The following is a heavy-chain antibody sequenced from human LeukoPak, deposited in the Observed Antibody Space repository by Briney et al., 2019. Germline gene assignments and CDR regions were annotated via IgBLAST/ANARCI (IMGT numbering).Heavy chain of an antibody. V-gene: IGHV3-7*03. CDR1: GFTFSSYW. Sequence: GGSLRLSCAASGFTFSSYWMNWARQAPGKGLEWVASINHNENVNYYVDSEKGRFTISRDNAKNSLYLQMSNLRAEDTAVYFCARGGGLDVWGQAATVTVSS. D-gene: IGHD3-16*01. J-gene: IGHJ6*02. CDR3: ARGGGLDV. CDR2: INHNENVN.